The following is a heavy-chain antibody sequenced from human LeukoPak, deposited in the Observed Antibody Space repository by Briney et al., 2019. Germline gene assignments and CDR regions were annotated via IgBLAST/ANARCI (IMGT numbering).Heavy chain of an antibody. J-gene: IGHJ4*02. D-gene: IGHD2-15*01. CDR3: ARVSGGPYCSGGSCYLDY. Sequence: PGGSLRLSCAASGFTFSSYWMSWVRQAPGKGLEWVANIKQDGSEKYYVDSVKGRFTISRDNAKNSPYLQMNRLRAEDTAVYYCARVSGGPYCSGGSCYLDYWGQGTLVTVSS. CDR1: GFTFSSYW. CDR2: IKQDGSEK. V-gene: IGHV3-7*01.